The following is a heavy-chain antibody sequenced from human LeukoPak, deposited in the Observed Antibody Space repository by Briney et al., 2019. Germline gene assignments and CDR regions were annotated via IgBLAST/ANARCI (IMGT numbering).Heavy chain of an antibody. J-gene: IGHJ4*01. CDR3: AREGSGYTYGRGSYFDY. V-gene: IGHV1-2*06. Sequence: ASVNVSCKASGYTLTVYYIHWVRQAPGQGLEWMGRINPNSGDTNFAQKFQGRVTMTRDTSISTAYMDLSGLRPDDTAVYYCAREGSGYTYGRGSYFDYWGHGNLVTVSS. CDR1: GYTLTVYY. D-gene: IGHD5-18*01. CDR2: INPNSGDT.